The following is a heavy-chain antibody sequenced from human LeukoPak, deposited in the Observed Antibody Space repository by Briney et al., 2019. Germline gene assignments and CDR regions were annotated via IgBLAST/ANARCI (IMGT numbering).Heavy chain of an antibody. J-gene: IGHJ4*02. CDR2: INAGNGDT. D-gene: IGHD2-21*01. CDR3: ARDDCGDTCYPGGY. V-gene: IGHV1-3*01. CDR1: GYTFTKYV. Sequence: ASVTVSCKASGYTFTKYVVHGVRPAPGQRREWMGWINAGNGDTKYSQNFQDRVTITRDTSANTAYMELSSLASEDTALYYCARDDCGDTCYPGGYWGQGTLVTVSS.